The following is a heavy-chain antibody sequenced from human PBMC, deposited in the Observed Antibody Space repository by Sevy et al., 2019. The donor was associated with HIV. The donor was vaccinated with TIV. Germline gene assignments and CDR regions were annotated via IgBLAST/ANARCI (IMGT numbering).Heavy chain of an antibody. CDR3: ARGMGHSYGPPAGGFDP. V-gene: IGHV3-13*01. J-gene: IGHJ5*02. CDR2: IGTAGDT. Sequence: GGSLRLSCVVSGFTFSEYDMHWGRQGAGKGLEWVSGIGTAGDTYYPGSVKGRFTISRENAENSLYLQVSSLRAGDTAVYYCARGMGHSYGPPAGGFDPWGQGTLVTVSS. CDR1: GFTFSEYD. D-gene: IGHD5-18*01.